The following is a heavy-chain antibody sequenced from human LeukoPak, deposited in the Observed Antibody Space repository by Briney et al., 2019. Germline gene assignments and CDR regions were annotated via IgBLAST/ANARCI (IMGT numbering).Heavy chain of an antibody. V-gene: IGHV4-59*08. Sequence: SQTLSLTCTVSGGSISSYYWSWIRQPPGKGLEWIGYIYYSGSTNYNPSLKSRVTISVDTSKNQFSLKLSSVTAADTAVYYCARRTSGSYYAYWGQGTLVTVSS. J-gene: IGHJ4*02. CDR3: ARRTSGSYYAY. CDR2: IYYSGST. CDR1: GGSISSYY. D-gene: IGHD3-10*01.